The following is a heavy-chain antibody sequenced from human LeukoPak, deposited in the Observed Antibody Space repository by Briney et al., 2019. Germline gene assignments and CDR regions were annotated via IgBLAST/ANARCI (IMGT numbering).Heavy chain of an antibody. J-gene: IGHJ4*02. V-gene: IGHV1-69*13. CDR2: IIPIFGTA. Sequence: SVKVSCKASGGTLSSYAISWVRQAPGQGLEWMGGIIPIFGTANYAQKFQGRVTITADESTSTAYMELSSLRSEDTAVYYCARATLTAAGTADYFDYWGQGTLVTVSS. CDR3: ARATLTAAGTADYFDY. D-gene: IGHD6-13*01. CDR1: GGTLSSYA.